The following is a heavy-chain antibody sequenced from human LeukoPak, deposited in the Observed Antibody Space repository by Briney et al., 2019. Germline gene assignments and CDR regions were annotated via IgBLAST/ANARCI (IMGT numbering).Heavy chain of an antibody. Sequence: VGSLRLSCAASGLIVSSNYMSWVRQAPGKGLEWVSIIYSGGSTYYADSVKGRFTISRDNSKNTMYLQMNSLRVEDTAVYYCARHPQLAGEGGGYWGQGTLVTVSS. V-gene: IGHV3-66*02. J-gene: IGHJ4*02. CDR1: GLIVSSNY. CDR3: ARHPQLAGEGGGY. CDR2: IYSGGST. D-gene: IGHD2-15*01.